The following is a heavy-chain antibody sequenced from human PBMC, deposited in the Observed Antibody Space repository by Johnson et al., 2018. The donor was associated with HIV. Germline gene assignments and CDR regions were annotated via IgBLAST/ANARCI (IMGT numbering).Heavy chain of an antibody. D-gene: IGHD3-22*01. CDR3: ATHYYDSINAFDI. J-gene: IGHJ3*02. Sequence: VQLVESGGGLVQPGRSLRLSCAASGFTFDDYAMHWVRQAPGKGLEWVSGITWNGGGTHYADSVKGRFTISRDNAKKSLYLQMNSLRAEDTALYYCATHYYDSINAFDIWGQGTMVTVSS. V-gene: IGHV3-9*01. CDR1: GFTFDDYA. CDR2: ITWNGGGT.